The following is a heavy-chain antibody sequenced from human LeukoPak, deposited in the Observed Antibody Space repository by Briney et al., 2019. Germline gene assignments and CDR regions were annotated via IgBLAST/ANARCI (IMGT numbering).Heavy chain of an antibody. Sequence: PGGSLRLSCEASGITFSIYTMSWVRQTPGKGLEWVSSITDGGGSTYYTDSVKGRFTISRDNSKNTLYLQMNSLRVEDTAVYYCAKAEGGTNGLLDNWGQGTLVTVSS. J-gene: IGHJ4*02. V-gene: IGHV3-23*01. D-gene: IGHD3-16*01. CDR2: ITDGGGST. CDR1: GITFSIYT. CDR3: AKAEGGTNGLLDN.